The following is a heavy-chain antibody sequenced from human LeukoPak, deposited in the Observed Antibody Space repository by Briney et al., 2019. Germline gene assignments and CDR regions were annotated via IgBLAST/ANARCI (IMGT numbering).Heavy chain of an antibody. CDR3: AKWGEYDILTGYYVSDF. CDR1: GFICRNYA. D-gene: IGHD3-9*01. V-gene: IGHV3-23*01. Sequence: PGASLRLSCAASGFICRNYAMSWVRRAPGKGLDGGSAITGSGDTTYYADSVKGRFTISRDNSKTTLYVEMNTLRAEDTAVYYCAKWGEYDILTGYYVSDFWGQGPLVTVSS. J-gene: IGHJ4*02. CDR2: ITGSGDTT.